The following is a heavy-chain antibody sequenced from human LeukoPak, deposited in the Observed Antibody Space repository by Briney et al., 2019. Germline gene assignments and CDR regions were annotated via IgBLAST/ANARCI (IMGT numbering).Heavy chain of an antibody. Sequence: PGRSLRLSCAASGFTFSSYAMHWVRQAPGKGLEWVAVISYDGSNKYYADSVKGRFTISRDNAKNSLYLQMNSLRAEDTAVYYCARDLGISGAYGSDAFDIWGQGTMVTVSS. CDR3: ARDLGISGAYGSDAFDI. CDR2: ISYDGSNK. CDR1: GFTFSSYA. D-gene: IGHD3-10*01. J-gene: IGHJ3*02. V-gene: IGHV3-30*04.